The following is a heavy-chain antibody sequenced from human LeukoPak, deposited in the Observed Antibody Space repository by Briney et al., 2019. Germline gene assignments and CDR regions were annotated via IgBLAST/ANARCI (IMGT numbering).Heavy chain of an antibody. V-gene: IGHV4-39*07. J-gene: IGHJ4*02. CDR3: ARVVITFGGVIAFIDY. D-gene: IGHD3-16*02. Sequence: SETLSLTCTVSGGSISSSSYYWGWIRQPPGKGLEWIGSIYYSGSTYYNPSLKSRVTISVDTSKNQFSLKLSSVTAADTAVYYCARVVITFGGVIAFIDYWGQGTLVTVSS. CDR2: IYYSGST. CDR1: GGSISSSSYY.